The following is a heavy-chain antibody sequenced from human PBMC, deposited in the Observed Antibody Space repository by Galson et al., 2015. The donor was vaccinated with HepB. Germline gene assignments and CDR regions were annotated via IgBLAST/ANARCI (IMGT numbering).Heavy chain of an antibody. Sequence: PALVKPTQTLTLTCTFSGFSLSTSGVGVGWIRQPPGKALEWLALIYWDDDKRYSPSLKSRLTITKGTSKNQVVLTMTNMDPVDTATYYCAHTDDIAAAYDYWGQGTLVIVSS. J-gene: IGHJ4*02. CDR1: GFSLSTSGVG. CDR3: AHTDDIAAAYDY. D-gene: IGHD6-13*01. V-gene: IGHV2-5*02. CDR2: IYWDDDK.